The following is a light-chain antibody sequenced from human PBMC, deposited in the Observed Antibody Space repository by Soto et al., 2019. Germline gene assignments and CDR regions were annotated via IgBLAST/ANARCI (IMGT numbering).Light chain of an antibody. V-gene: IGLV2-14*01. CDR1: SSDVGGYNY. Sequence: QSVLTQPASVSGSPGQSITISCTETSSDVGGYNYVSWYQHHPGKAPKLMIYEVSNRPSGVSNRFSGSKSGNTASLTISGLQAEDEADYYCSSYTSSSTWVFGGGTKLTVL. CDR3: SSYTSSSTWV. J-gene: IGLJ3*02. CDR2: EVS.